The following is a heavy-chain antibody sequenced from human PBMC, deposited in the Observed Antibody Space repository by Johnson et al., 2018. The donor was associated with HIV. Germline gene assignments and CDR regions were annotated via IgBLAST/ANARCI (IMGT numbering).Heavy chain of an antibody. CDR2: IKSKTDGGTI. Sequence: VQLVESGGGLVKPGGSLRLSCAASGFIFSNAWMSWLRQAPGKGLEWTGRIKSKTDGGTIEYPALVKGRFTISRADSKNTLYLQMTSLTTAETAVYYCATYTSMITMYVDIKGGAFDIWGQGTMVTVSS. V-gene: IGHV3-15*01. CDR1: GFIFSNAW. J-gene: IGHJ3*02. D-gene: IGHD3-16*01. CDR3: ATYTSMITMYVDIKGGAFDI.